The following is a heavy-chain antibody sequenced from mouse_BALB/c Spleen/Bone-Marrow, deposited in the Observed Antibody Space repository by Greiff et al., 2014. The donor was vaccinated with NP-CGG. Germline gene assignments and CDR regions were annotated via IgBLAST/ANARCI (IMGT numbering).Heavy chain of an antibody. V-gene: IGHV14-3*02. J-gene: IGHJ3*01. Sequence: VQLKESGAELVKPGASVKLSCTASGFNIKDTYMHWVKQRPEQGLEWIGRIDPANGNTKYDPKFQGKATITADTSSNTAYLQRSSLTSEDTAVYYCAPYYYGSSLFAYWGQGTLVTVSA. CDR3: APYYYGSSLFAY. CDR2: IDPANGNT. CDR1: GFNIKDTY. D-gene: IGHD1-1*01.